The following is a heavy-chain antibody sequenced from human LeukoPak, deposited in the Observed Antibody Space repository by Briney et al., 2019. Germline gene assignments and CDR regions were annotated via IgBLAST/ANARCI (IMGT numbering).Heavy chain of an antibody. D-gene: IGHD3-10*01. CDR2: IIPILGIA. J-gene: IGHJ3*02. CDR1: GGTFSSYA. V-gene: IGHV1-69*04. Sequence: ASVKVSCKASGGTFSSYAISWVRQAPGQGLEWMGRIIPILGIANYAQKFQGRVTITADKSTSTAYMELSSLRSEDTAVYYCASKSESGPGTFDIWGQGTMVTVSS. CDR3: ASKSESGPGTFDI.